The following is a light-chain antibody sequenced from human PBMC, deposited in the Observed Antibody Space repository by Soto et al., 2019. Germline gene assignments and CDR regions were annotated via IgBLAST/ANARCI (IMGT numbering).Light chain of an antibody. CDR1: QGIRNF. Sequence: DIQMTQSPTSLSASVGDRVTITCRASQGIRNFVAWYQQKPGKAPKLLIYAASTVQSGVPSRFSGSGSGTDFTLTINSLQPEDVATYYCQKYSSVPVFGPGTKVEIK. J-gene: IGKJ3*01. CDR2: AAS. V-gene: IGKV1-27*01. CDR3: QKYSSVPV.